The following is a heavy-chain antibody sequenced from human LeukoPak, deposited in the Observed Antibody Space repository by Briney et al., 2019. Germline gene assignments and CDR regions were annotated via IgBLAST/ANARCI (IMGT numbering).Heavy chain of an antibody. CDR1: GFTFSSYA. V-gene: IGHV3-21*01. Sequence: GGSLRLSCAASGFTFSSYAMSWVRQAPGKGLEWVSSISSSSSYIYYAGSVKGRFTISRDNAKNSLYLQMNSLRAENTAVYYCARGWVGATSFDYWGQGTLVTVSS. CDR2: ISSSSSYI. D-gene: IGHD1-26*01. CDR3: ARGWVGATSFDY. J-gene: IGHJ4*02.